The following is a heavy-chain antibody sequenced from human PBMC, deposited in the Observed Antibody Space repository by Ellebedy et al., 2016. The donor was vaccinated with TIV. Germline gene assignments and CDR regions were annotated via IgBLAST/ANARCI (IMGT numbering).Heavy chain of an antibody. CDR1: GGSISSGGYS. V-gene: IGHV4-30-2*01. Sequence: MPSETLSLTCTVSGGSISSGGYSWSWIRQPPGKGLEWIGYIYHGGTTSYNPSLQSRVTISVDRSKNQFSLNLSSVTAADTAVYYCARAINMRRAFDIWGQGAMVTVSS. CDR2: IYHGGTT. CDR3: ARAINMRRAFDI. J-gene: IGHJ3*02. D-gene: IGHD5-12*01.